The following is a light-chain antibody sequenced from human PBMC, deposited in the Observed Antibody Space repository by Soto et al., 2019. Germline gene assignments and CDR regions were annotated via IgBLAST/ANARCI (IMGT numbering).Light chain of an antibody. CDR1: QIVSSSY. CDR3: QQFDDSLPKLT. Sequence: EIVLTQSPGTLSLSPGERATLSCRASQIVSSSYLAWYQQKPGQAPRLLIHGASSMATGIPDRFSGSGSGTDFTLTISRLEPEDFAVYYCQQFDDSLPKLTFGGGTKVEIK. V-gene: IGKV3-20*01. J-gene: IGKJ4*01. CDR2: GAS.